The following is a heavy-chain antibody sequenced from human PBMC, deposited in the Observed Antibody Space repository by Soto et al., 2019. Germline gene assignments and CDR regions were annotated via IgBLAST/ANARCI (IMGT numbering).Heavy chain of an antibody. J-gene: IGHJ6*02. CDR1: GGSVRSGNHF. CDR3: ARGGEPLGYYGLDV. CDR2: MYYTGVT. V-gene: IGHV4-61*01. Sequence: ETLSLTCSVSGGSVRSGNHFWNWIRQPPGRGLEWLGYMYYTGVTNYNPSLKSRVSMSVDTSKDQFSLNLTSLTAADTAVYYCARGGEPLGYYGLDVWGQGTTVTVSS.